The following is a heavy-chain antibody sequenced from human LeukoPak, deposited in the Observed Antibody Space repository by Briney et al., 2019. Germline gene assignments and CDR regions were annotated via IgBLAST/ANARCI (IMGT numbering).Heavy chain of an antibody. V-gene: IGHV3-30*04. D-gene: IGHD6-19*01. CDR3: AREKYSSGRGFDY. CDR1: GFTFSSYA. J-gene: IGHJ4*02. Sequence: GGSLRLSCAASGFTFSSYAMHWVRQAPGKGLEWVAVISYDGSNKYYADSVKGRFTISRDNSKNTLYLQMNSLRAEDTAVYYCAREKYSSGRGFDYWGQGTLVTVSS. CDR2: ISYDGSNK.